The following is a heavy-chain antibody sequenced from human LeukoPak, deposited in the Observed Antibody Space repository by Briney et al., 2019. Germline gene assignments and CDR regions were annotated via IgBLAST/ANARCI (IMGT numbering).Heavy chain of an antibody. D-gene: IGHD2-2*01. CDR1: GYTFIDYA. Sequence: ASVKVSCKASGYTFIDYAMHWVRQAPGQRFEWMGWSDAGNGDTRYSQKFQGRVTITRDTSASTAYIELRSLRSEDTAMYYCARGSTSDWPLDHWGQEALVTISS. J-gene: IGHJ4*02. V-gene: IGHV1-3*01. CDR3: ARGSTSDWPLDH. CDR2: SDAGNGDT.